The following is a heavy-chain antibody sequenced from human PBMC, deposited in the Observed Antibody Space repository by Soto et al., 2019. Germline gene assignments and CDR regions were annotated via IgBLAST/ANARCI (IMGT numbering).Heavy chain of an antibody. V-gene: IGHV1-69*12. D-gene: IGHD3-10*01. CDR3: ARVVGALLWFGESPYGMDV. J-gene: IGHJ6*02. CDR1: GGTFSSYA. CDR2: IIPIFGTA. Sequence: QVQLVQSGAEVKKPGSSVKVSCKASGGTFSSYAISWVRQAPGQGLEWMGGIIPIFGTANYAQKFQGRVTIPADEXXSXAXXELSSLRSEDTAVYYCARVVGALLWFGESPYGMDVWGQGTTVTVSS.